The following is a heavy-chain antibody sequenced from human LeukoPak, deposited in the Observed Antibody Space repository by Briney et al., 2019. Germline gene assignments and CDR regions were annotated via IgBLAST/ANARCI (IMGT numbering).Heavy chain of an antibody. D-gene: IGHD5-24*01. CDR1: GGSFSGYY. J-gene: IGHJ4*02. CDR3: ARERRDGYRRFDY. CDR2: IYYSGST. V-gene: IGHV4-59*12. Sequence: SETLSLTCAVYGGSFSGYYWSWIRQPPGKGLEWIGNIYYSGSTNYNPSLKSRVTISVDTSKNQFSLKLSSVTAADTAVYYCARERRDGYRRFDYWGQGTLVTVSS.